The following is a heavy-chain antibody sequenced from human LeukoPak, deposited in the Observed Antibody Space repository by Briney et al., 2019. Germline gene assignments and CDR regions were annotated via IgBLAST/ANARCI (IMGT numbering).Heavy chain of an antibody. CDR3: ARDRPDSSGYYYGGY. CDR1: GYSFTSNY. V-gene: IGHV1-69*13. J-gene: IGHJ4*02. D-gene: IGHD3-22*01. CDR2: IIPIFGTA. Sequence: ASVKVSCKASGYSFTSNYIHWVRQAPGQGLEWMGGIIPIFGTANYAQKFQGRVTITADESTSTAYMELSSLRSEDTAVYYCARDRPDSSGYYYGGYWGQGALVTVSS.